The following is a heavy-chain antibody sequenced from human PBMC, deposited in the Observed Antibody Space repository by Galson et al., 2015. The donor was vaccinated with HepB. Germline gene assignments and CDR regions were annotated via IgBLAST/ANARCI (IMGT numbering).Heavy chain of an antibody. J-gene: IGHJ4*02. V-gene: IGHV3-74*01. CDR2: INSDGSST. Sequence: SLRLSCAASGFTFSSYWMHWVRQAPGKGLVWVSRINSDGSSTSYADSVKGRFTISRDNAKNTLYLQMNSLRAEDTAVYYCARNGYSTSFDYWGQGTLVTVSS. CDR1: GFTFSSYW. CDR3: ARNGYSTSFDY. D-gene: IGHD6-13*01.